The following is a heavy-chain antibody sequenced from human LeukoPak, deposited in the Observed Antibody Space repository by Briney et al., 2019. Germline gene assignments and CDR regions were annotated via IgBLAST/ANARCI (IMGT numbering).Heavy chain of an antibody. Sequence: GGSLKLSCAASGFTFSSYAMSWVRQAAGKGLEWVSSISSSGGSTYYADSVKGRFTISRDYSKNTLYLQMNSLRAEDTAVYYCAKDLYTYGTTPLDYWGQGTLVTVSS. D-gene: IGHD5-18*01. CDR3: AKDLYTYGTTPLDY. J-gene: IGHJ4*02. CDR2: ISSSGGST. V-gene: IGHV3-23*01. CDR1: GFTFSSYA.